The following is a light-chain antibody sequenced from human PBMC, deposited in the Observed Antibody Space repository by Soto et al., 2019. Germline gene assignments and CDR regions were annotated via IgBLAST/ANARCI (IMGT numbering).Light chain of an antibody. CDR1: SGYSTYA. CDR2: VNSDGSH. Sequence: QLVLTQSPSASASLGASVKLTCTLSSGYSTYAIAWHQQQPGKGPRSLMKVNSDGSHTKGDGIPDRFSGSSSGAERYLTISSLQSDDEADYYCQAWATGTVVFGGGTKVTVL. V-gene: IGLV4-69*01. J-gene: IGLJ2*01. CDR3: QAWATGTVV.